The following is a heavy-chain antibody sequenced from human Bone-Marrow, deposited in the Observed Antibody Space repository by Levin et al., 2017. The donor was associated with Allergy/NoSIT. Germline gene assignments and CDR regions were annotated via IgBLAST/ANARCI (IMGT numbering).Heavy chain of an antibody. J-gene: IGHJ6*02. Sequence: QAGGSLRLSCAASGFSVSNTLMTWIRQPPGKGLEWVSIIRTGGTIPHYADSVKGRFTISRDNSENTLYLQMNSLRAEDTAVYYCTGRAPDGVDGWGQGITVTVSS. CDR2: IRTGGTIP. CDR3: TGRAPDGVDG. D-gene: IGHD1-26*01. CDR1: GFSVSNTL. V-gene: IGHV3-53*01.